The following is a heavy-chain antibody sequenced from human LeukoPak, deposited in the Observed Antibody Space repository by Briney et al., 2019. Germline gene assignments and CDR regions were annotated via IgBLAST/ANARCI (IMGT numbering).Heavy chain of an antibody. D-gene: IGHD2-2*01. CDR1: GGSISSSDW. V-gene: IGHV4-4*02. J-gene: IGHJ4*02. CDR3: ARDPHCSGNSCPYDY. CDR2: IYRAEDN. Sequence: SETLSLTCAVSGGSISSSDWWSWVRQPPGRGLEWIGFIYRAEDNNYNPSLKSRVTMSVDKSQNQFSLKLTSVTAADKAVYYCARDPHCSGNSCPYDYWGQGILVIVSS.